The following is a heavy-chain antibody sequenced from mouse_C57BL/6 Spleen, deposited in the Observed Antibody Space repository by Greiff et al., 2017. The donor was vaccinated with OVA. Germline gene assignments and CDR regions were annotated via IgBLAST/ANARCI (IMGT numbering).Heavy chain of an antibody. CDR1: GYTFTDYN. Sequence: VQLQQSGPELVKPGASVKIPCKASGYTFTDYNMDWVKQSHGKSLEWIGDINPNNGGTIYNQKFKGKATVTVDKSSSTAYMELRSLTSEDTAVYYCASRGTTVVGSMDYWGQGTSVTVSS. J-gene: IGHJ4*01. CDR2: INPNNGGT. D-gene: IGHD1-1*01. V-gene: IGHV1-18*01. CDR3: ASRGTTVVGSMDY.